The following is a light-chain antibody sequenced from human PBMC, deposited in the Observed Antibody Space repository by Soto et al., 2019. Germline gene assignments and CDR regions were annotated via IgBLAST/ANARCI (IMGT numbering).Light chain of an antibody. CDR3: AAWDDSLNGNV. CDR2: SDN. V-gene: IGLV1-44*01. J-gene: IGLJ1*01. CDR1: SSNIGSNT. Sequence: QSVLTQPPSASGTPGQRVTISCSGSSSNIGSNTVNWYQQLPGTAPKLLIYSDNQRPSGVPDRFSGSKSGTSVSLAISGLQSEDEADYYYAAWDDSLNGNVFGTGTKLTVL.